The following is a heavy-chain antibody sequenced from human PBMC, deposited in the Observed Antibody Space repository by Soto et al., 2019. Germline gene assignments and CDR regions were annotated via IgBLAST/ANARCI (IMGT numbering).Heavy chain of an antibody. D-gene: IGHD4-17*01. CDR1: GFSLTTVKMG. V-gene: IGHV2-26*01. Sequence: VSGPTLVNPAEPLRLSCTVSGFSLTTVKMGVSWIRQPPGKALEWLAHIFSDNERSYSTSLQGRPTISKDTSGSQVVLSMTNVDPVDTATYYCARMNVDSYQFYYAMDVWGQGTTVTVSS. CDR2: IFSDNER. J-gene: IGHJ6*02. CDR3: ARMNVDSYQFYYAMDV.